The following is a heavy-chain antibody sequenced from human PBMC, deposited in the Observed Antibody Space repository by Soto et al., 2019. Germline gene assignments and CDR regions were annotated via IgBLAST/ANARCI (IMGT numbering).Heavy chain of an antibody. CDR1: GFTVSNQA. CDR3: ARSDIVAPISGAGYMDV. D-gene: IGHD5-12*01. CDR2: ISGSSSYI. J-gene: IGHJ6*03. V-gene: IGHV3-21*01. Sequence: GGSLRLSCPGSGFTVSNQARHWVRQAPGKGLESVSAISGSSSYIYYAEPVKGRFTNSRDHPKTSLSLQMTSLRAEDTALYYCARSDIVAPISGAGYMDVWGKGTTVTVSS.